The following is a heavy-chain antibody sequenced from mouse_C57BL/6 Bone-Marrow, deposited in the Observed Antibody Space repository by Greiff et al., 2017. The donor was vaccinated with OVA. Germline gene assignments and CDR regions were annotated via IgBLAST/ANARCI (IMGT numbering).Heavy chain of an antibody. Sequence: VQLQESGAELVKPGASVKISCKASGYAFSSYWMNWVKQRPGKGLEGIGQIYPGDGDTNYNGKFKGKATLTAAKSSSTAYMQLSSLTSEDSAVYFCARSPPYYGSSYWGQGTTLTVSS. CDR1: GYAFSSYW. CDR3: ARSPPYYGSSY. J-gene: IGHJ2*01. CDR2: IYPGDGDT. V-gene: IGHV1-80*01. D-gene: IGHD1-1*01.